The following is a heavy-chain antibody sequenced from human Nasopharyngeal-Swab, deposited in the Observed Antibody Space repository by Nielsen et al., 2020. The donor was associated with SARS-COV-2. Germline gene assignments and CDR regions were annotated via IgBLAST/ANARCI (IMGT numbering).Heavy chain of an antibody. D-gene: IGHD6-13*01. CDR1: GYTFTSYY. CDR2: INPSGGST. CDR3: GSSSWYNYYGMDV. V-gene: IGHV1-46*03. J-gene: IGHJ6*02. Sequence: ASVMVSCKASGYTFTSYYMHWVRQAPGQGLEWMGIINPSGGSTSYAQKFQGRVTMTRDTSTSTVYMELSSLRSEDTAVYYCGSSSWYNYYGMDVWGQGTTVTVSS.